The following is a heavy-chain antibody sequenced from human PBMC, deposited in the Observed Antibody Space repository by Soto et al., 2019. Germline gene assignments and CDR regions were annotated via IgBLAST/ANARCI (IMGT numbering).Heavy chain of an antibody. CDR2: MNPNSGNT. CDR3: ARSLRLTKRGYSYGYSY. D-gene: IGHD5-18*01. V-gene: IGHV1-8*01. J-gene: IGHJ4*02. CDR1: GYTFTSYD. Sequence: QVQLVQSGAEVKKPGASVQVSCKASGYTFTSYDINWVRQATGQGLEWMGWMNPNSGNTGYAQKFQGRVTMTRNTSISTAYMELSSLRSEDTAVYYCARSLRLTKRGYSYGYSYWGQGTLVTVSS.